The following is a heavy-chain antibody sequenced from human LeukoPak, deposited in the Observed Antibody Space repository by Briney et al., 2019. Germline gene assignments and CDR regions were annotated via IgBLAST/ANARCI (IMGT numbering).Heavy chain of an antibody. CDR1: GSSFTSYW. Sequence: GESLQISCKGSGSSFTSYWIGWVRQLPGKGLEWMGIIHPGDSDTRYSPSFQGQVTISADKSISTAYLQWSSLKASDTAMYYCARQAPYSSGWELDYWGQGTLVTVSS. J-gene: IGHJ4*02. CDR2: IHPGDSDT. V-gene: IGHV5-51*01. D-gene: IGHD6-19*01. CDR3: ARQAPYSSGWELDY.